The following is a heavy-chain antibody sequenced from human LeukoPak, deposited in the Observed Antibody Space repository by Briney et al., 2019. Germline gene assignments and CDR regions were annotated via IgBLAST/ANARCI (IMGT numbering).Heavy chain of an antibody. V-gene: IGHV4-39*07. Sequence: SETLSLTCTVSGGSISSSSYYWGWIRQPPGKGLEWIGSIYYSGSTYYNPSLKSRVSISVDTSKNQFSLKLNSVTAADTAVYYCARSPDDAFDIWGQGTMVTVSS. J-gene: IGHJ3*02. CDR3: ARSPDDAFDI. CDR1: GGSISSSSYY. CDR2: IYYSGST.